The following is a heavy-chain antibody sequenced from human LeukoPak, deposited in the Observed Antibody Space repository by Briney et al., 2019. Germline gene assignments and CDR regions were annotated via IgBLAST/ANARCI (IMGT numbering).Heavy chain of an antibody. CDR1: GFTFSRFW. D-gene: IGHD2-2*01. V-gene: IGHV3-74*01. CDR3: AREVNSYCSSTSCYPTRGGYFDY. J-gene: IGHJ4*02. CDR2: IEGDGSRS. Sequence: GGSLRLSCAASGFTFSRFWMHWVRQAPGKGLVWVSRIEGDGSRSTYADSVKGRFTISRDNAKNSLYLQMNSLRAEDTAVYYCAREVNSYCSSTSCYPTRGGYFDYWGQGTLVTVSS.